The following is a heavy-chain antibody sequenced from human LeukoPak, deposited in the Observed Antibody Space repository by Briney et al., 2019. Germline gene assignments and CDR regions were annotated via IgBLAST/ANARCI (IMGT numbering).Heavy chain of an antibody. V-gene: IGHV4-39*01. J-gene: IGHJ4*02. CDR3: ARRGGSGRAFDY. D-gene: IGHD1-26*01. CDR2: IYYTGST. Sequence: SETLSLTCSVSGASISGGTYYWGWIRQPPGKGLEWIGSIYYTGSTYDNPSLKSRVTISADTSKNQFSLKLSSVTAADTAVYYCARRGGSGRAFDYWGQGTLVTVSS. CDR1: GASISGGTYY.